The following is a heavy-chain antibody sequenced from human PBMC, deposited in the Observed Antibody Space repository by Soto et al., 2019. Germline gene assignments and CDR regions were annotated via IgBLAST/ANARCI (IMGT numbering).Heavy chain of an antibody. CDR3: ARDYHYSFDS. J-gene: IGHJ4*02. CDR2: ISGSGGST. CDR1: VFTFSSYA. D-gene: IGHD3-16*02. Sequence: GGSLRLSCAASVFTFSSYAMSWVRQAPGKGLEWVSAISGSGGSTYYADSVKGRFTISRDDAKNSLYLQMNGLRDEDTAIYYCARDYHYSFDSWGQGTLVTVS. V-gene: IGHV3-23*01.